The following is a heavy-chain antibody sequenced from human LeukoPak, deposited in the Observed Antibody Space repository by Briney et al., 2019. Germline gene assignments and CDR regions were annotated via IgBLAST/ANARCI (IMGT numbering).Heavy chain of an antibody. J-gene: IGHJ6*03. Sequence: GGSLRLSCAASGFSFRDYYMSWIRQAPGKGLEWVSYISTSGSTTHYADSVKGRFTISRDNAKKSVYLEMNSLRVEDTAVYYCATASGFSCSYYYMDVWGKGTTVTVSS. V-gene: IGHV3-11*04. CDR1: GFSFRDYY. CDR3: ATASGFSCSYYYMDV. D-gene: IGHD3-3*01. CDR2: ISTSGSTT.